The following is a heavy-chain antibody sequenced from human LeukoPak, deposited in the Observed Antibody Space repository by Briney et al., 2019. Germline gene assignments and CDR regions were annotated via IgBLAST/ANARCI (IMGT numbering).Heavy chain of an antibody. V-gene: IGHV3-21*01. CDR3: ARENCGGDCPFDY. Sequence: PGGSLRLSCAASGFTFSSYSMNWVRQAPGKGLEWVSSISSSSSYIYYADSVKGRFTISRDNAKNSLYLQMNSLRAEDTAVYYCARENCGGDCPFDYWGQGTLVTVSS. D-gene: IGHD2-21*02. J-gene: IGHJ4*02. CDR2: ISSSSSYI. CDR1: GFTFSSYS.